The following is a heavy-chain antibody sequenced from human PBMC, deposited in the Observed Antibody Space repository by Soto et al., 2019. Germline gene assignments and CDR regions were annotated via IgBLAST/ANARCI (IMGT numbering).Heavy chain of an antibody. CDR2: ISYSGST. J-gene: IGHJ4*02. CDR3: ARISGYSYGLPPYFDY. CDR1: GGSVSSGSYY. Sequence: QVQLQESGPGLVKPSETLSLTCTVSGGSVSSGSYYWSWIRQPPGKGLEWIGYISYSGSTNYNPALKSRVTISVDTSKNQFSLKLSSVAAADTAVYYCARISGYSYGLPPYFDYWGQGTLVTVSS. V-gene: IGHV4-61*01. D-gene: IGHD5-18*01.